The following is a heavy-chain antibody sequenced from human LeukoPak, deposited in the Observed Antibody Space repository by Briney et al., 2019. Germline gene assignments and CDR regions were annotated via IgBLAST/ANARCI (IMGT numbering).Heavy chain of an antibody. D-gene: IGHD5-24*01. Sequence: ASVKVSCKASGYSFTNFDITWVRQATGQGPEWMGWVNPNSGYTAYAQKFQGRVTMTRDTSISTAYMELSSLRSDDTAVYFCASVEMATIGFEHWGQGTLVTVSS. J-gene: IGHJ4*02. CDR3: ASVEMATIGFEH. V-gene: IGHV1-8*01. CDR2: VNPNSGYT. CDR1: GYSFTNFD.